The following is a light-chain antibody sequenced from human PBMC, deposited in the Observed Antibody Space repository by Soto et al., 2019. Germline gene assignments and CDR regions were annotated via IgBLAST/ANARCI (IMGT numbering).Light chain of an antibody. V-gene: IGKV3-20*01. J-gene: IGKJ1*01. CDR2: GAS. Sequence: EVLLTQSPGTLSLSPGERATLSCRASQSVSSNYLAWYQQKSGQAPRLLIYGASNSATGIPDRFSGSGSGTDFTLPIRRLEAEDFAVYYCHQYDPSPRTFGQGTKVEFK. CDR3: HQYDPSPRT. CDR1: QSVSSNY.